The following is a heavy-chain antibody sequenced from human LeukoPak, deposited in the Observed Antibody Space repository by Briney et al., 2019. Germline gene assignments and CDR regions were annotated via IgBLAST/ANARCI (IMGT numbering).Heavy chain of an antibody. CDR2: VNPNSGDT. V-gene: IGHV1-2*02. J-gene: IGHJ4*02. Sequence: ASVKVSCKASGYTFTGYYLHWVRQAPGQGLEWMGCVNPNSGDTNYAQKFQGSVTMTRDTSISTVYMELSRLRSDDTAVYYCASSSGAREEWGQGTLVTVSS. CDR1: GYTFTGYY. D-gene: IGHD3-22*01. CDR3: ASSSGAREE.